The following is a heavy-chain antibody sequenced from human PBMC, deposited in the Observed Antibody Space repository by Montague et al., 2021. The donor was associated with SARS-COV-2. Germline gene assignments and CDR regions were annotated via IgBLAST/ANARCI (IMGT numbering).Heavy chain of an antibody. D-gene: IGHD2-15*01. CDR1: GGSFSGYY. J-gene: IGHJ6*02. CDR2: INHSGST. CDR3: ARGSSCSGGSCYSEWDPYYYYDIDV. Sequence: SETLSLTCAVYGGSFSGYYWTWIRQPPGKGLEWIGEINHSGSTNYNPSLKSRVTISVDTSKNQFSLKLSSVTAADTAVYYCARGSSCSGGSCYSEWDPYYYYDIDVWGQGTTVTVSS. V-gene: IGHV4-34*01.